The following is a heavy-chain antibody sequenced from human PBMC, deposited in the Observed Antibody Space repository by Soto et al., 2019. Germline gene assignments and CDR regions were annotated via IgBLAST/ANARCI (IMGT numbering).Heavy chain of an antibody. CDR2: TYYRSKWYN. D-gene: IGHD2-2*01. Sequence: SQTLSLTCAISGDSVSSNSAAWNWIRQSPSRGLEWLGRTYYRSKWYNDYAVSVKSRITINPDTSKNQFSLQLNSVTPEDTAVYYCARGYCSSTSCPAALAMDVWGKGTTVTVSS. J-gene: IGHJ6*04. CDR3: ARGYCSSTSCPAALAMDV. V-gene: IGHV6-1*01. CDR1: GDSVSSNSAA.